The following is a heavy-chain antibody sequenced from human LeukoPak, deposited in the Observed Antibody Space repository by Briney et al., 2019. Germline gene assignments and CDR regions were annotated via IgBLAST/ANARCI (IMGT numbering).Heavy chain of an antibody. CDR2: ISAYNGNT. Sequence: ASVKVSCKASGYTFTSYGISWVRQAPGQGLEWMGWISAYNGNTNYAQKLQGRVTMTTDTSTSTAYMELKSLRSDDTAVYYCARDPARIISPGKRELEWFPKRDWFDPWGQGTLVTVSS. CDR3: ARDPARIISPGKRELEWFPKRDWFDP. J-gene: IGHJ5*02. V-gene: IGHV1-18*01. D-gene: IGHD3-3*01. CDR1: GYTFTSYG.